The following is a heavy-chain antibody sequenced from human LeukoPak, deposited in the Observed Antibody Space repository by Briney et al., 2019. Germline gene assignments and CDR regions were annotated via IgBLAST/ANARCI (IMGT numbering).Heavy chain of an antibody. D-gene: IGHD3-10*01. Sequence: PGGSLRLSCAASGFTFSSYSMHWVRQAPGKGLEWVAFIRYDGSNKYYADSVKGRFTISRDNSKNTLYLQMNSLRAEDTAVYYCAKDGLDGSGSSNYYYYGMDVWGQGTTVTVSS. V-gene: IGHV3-30*02. CDR2: IRYDGSNK. CDR3: AKDGLDGSGSSNYYYYGMDV. J-gene: IGHJ6*02. CDR1: GFTFSSYS.